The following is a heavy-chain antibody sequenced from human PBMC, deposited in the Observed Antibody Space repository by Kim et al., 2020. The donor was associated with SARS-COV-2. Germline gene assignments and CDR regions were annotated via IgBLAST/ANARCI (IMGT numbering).Heavy chain of an antibody. D-gene: IGHD3-10*01. CDR2: IRSKANSYAT. V-gene: IGHV3-73*01. J-gene: IGHJ6*02. CDR3: TRHSWRFGEGLYYGMDV. Sequence: GGSLRLSCAASGFTFSGSAMHWVRQASGKGLEWVGRIRSKANSYATAYAASVKGRFTISRDDSKNTAYLQMNSLKTEDTAVYYCTRHSWRFGEGLYYGMDVWGQGTTVTVSS. CDR1: GFTFSGSA.